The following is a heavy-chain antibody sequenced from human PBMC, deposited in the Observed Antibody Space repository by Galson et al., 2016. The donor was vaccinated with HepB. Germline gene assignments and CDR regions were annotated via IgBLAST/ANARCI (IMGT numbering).Heavy chain of an antibody. CDR3: ASYGSGLTGIAY. Sequence: SETLSLTCTISGASISDYSWSWIRQPPGKGLEWIGFIYFSGTTNYNPSLKSRVAMSIDRSNNQLSLRLTSVTPADTAVYYCASYGSGLTGIAYWGQGTLDTVSS. CDR1: GASISDYS. J-gene: IGHJ4*02. D-gene: IGHD6-19*01. CDR2: IYFSGTT. V-gene: IGHV4-59*01.